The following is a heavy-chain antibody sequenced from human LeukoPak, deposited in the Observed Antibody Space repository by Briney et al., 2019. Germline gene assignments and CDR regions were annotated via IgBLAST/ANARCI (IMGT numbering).Heavy chain of an antibody. V-gene: IGHV1-18*01. Sequence: ASVKVSCKAPGYTFTSYGISWVRQAPGQGLEWMGWISAYNGNTNYAQKLQGRVTMTTDTSTSTAYMELRSLRSDDTAVYYCARARAPPSISWFDPWGQGTLVTVSS. CDR2: ISAYNGNT. J-gene: IGHJ5*02. CDR3: ARARAPPSISWFDP. CDR1: GYTFTSYG. D-gene: IGHD3-3*01.